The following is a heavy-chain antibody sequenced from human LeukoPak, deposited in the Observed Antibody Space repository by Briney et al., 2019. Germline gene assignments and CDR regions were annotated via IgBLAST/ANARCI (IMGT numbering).Heavy chain of an antibody. CDR1: GYPFTVYS. CDR2: INVNSGGT. D-gene: IGHD3-9*01. Sequence: ASVKVSCKASGYPFTVYSMNWVRQAPGQGLEWMGRINVNSGGTKYTEKFQGRVTMTRDTPISTAYMELSRLRSDDTAVYYCARDWWGNDILTGDNWLDPWGQGTLVTVSS. CDR3: ARDWWGNDILTGDNWLDP. J-gene: IGHJ5*02. V-gene: IGHV1-2*06.